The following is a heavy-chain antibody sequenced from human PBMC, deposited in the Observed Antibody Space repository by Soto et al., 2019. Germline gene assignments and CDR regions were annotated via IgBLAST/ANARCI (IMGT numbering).Heavy chain of an antibody. D-gene: IGHD2-15*01. V-gene: IGHV3-48*01. CDR1: GFTFSSYS. CDR3: ARGTSCNTGSCSIFYHYYMDV. CDR2: IGSSGNSI. J-gene: IGHJ6*03. Sequence: EVQLVESGGGVVQPGGSLRLSCAASGFTFSSYSMNWVRQAPGKGLEWVSYIGSSGNSIYYADSVKGRFTISRDNAKNSLYLHMNSLRAEDTAVYYCARGTSCNTGSCSIFYHYYMDVWGKGTTVTVSS.